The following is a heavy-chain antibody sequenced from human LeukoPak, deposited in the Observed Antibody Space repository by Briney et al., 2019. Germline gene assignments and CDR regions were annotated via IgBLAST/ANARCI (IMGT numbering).Heavy chain of an antibody. CDR3: AKDYGYSSSWYDY. Sequence: GGSLRLTCEASGFTFDDYGMHWVRQAPGKGLEWVSSISWNGASVGYVDSAKGRFTISRDNAKKTLYLQMNSLTAEDTALYYCAKDYGYSSSWYDYWGQGTLVTVSS. CDR1: GFTFDDYG. CDR2: ISWNGASV. D-gene: IGHD6-13*01. V-gene: IGHV3-9*01. J-gene: IGHJ4*02.